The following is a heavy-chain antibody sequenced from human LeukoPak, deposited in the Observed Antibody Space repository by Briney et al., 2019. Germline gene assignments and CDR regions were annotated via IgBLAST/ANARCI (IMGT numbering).Heavy chain of an antibody. CDR2: IYYSGST. J-gene: IGHJ5*02. D-gene: IGHD2-2*02. Sequence: SETLSLTCTVSGGSISSYYWSWIRQPPGKGLEWIGYIYYSGSTNYNPSLKSRVTTSVDTSKNQFSLKLSSVTAADTAVYYCARRRYCSSTSCYMGWFDPWGQGTLATVSS. CDR3: ARRRYCSSTSCYMGWFDP. V-gene: IGHV4-59*08. CDR1: GGSISSYY.